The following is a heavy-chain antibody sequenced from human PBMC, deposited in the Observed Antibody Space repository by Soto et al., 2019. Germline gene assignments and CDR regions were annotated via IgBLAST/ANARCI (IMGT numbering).Heavy chain of an antibody. J-gene: IGHJ2*01. CDR1: GYSFDTFG. CDR3: ARCYCSVGSCFTCWHFDL. CDR2: ISIEKGDT. V-gene: IGHV1-18*01. D-gene: IGHD2-15*01. Sequence: QVQVVQSGAEVKKPGASVKVACKASGYSFDTFGMSWVRQAPGQGLEWMGWISIEKGDTNSAQKFQDSVTMTTDTYTSTAYMELRSLTSDDTAVYYCARCYCSVGSCFTCWHFDLWGRGTLVTVSS.